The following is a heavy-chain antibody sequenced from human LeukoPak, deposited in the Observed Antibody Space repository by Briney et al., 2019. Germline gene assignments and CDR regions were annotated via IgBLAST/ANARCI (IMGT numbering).Heavy chain of an antibody. Sequence: SETLSLTCTVSGGSISSSSYYWGWIRQPPGKGLEWNGSIYYSGSTYYNPSLKSRVTVSVDTSKNQFSLKLSSVTAADTAVYYCARQLRFLEWLRLFDYWGQGTLVTVSS. CDR2: IYYSGST. J-gene: IGHJ4*02. CDR3: ARQLRFLEWLRLFDY. V-gene: IGHV4-39*01. CDR1: GGSISSSSYY. D-gene: IGHD3-3*01.